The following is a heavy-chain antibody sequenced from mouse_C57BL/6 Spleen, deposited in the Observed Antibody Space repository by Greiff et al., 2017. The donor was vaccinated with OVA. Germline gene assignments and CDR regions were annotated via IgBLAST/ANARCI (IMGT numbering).Heavy chain of an antibody. V-gene: IGHV1-64*01. CDR2: IHPNSGST. CDR3: SYWDGGFFAY. Sequence: VQLQQPGAELVKPGASVKLSCKASGYTFTSYWMHWVKQRPGQGLEWIGMIHPNSGSTNYNEKFKSKATLTVDKSSSTAYMQLSSLTSEDSAVYYGSYWDGGFFAYWGKGTLVTVSA. D-gene: IGHD4-1*01. CDR1: GYTFTSYW. J-gene: IGHJ3*01.